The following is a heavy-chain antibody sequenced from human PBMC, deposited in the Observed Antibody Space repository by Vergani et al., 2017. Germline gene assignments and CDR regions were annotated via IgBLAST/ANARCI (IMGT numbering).Heavy chain of an antibody. Sequence: QVQLVESGGGVVQPGRSLRLSCAASGFTFSSYGMHWVRQAPGKGLEWVAVISYDGSNKYYADSVKGRFTISRDNSKNTLYLQMNSLRAEDTAVYYCARGLQHEYCSSTSCSQYYFDYWGQGTLVTVSS. V-gene: IGHV3-30*03. CDR2: ISYDGSNK. CDR1: GFTFSSYG. D-gene: IGHD2-2*01. CDR3: ARGLQHEYCSSTSCSQYYFDY. J-gene: IGHJ4*02.